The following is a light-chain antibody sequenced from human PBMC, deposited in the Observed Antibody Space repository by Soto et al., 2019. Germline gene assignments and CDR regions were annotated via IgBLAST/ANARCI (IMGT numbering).Light chain of an antibody. V-gene: IGLV2-14*01. CDR3: SSYGGRDNLM. CDR1: SSDVGGYNY. Sequence: SALTQPASVSGSPGQSITISCTGTSSDVGGYNYVSWYQQHPGKAPKLMIYEVSNRPSGVSNRFSGSKSGNTASLTISGLQAEDEADYYCSSYGGRDNLMFGGGTKVTVL. CDR2: EVS. J-gene: IGLJ3*02.